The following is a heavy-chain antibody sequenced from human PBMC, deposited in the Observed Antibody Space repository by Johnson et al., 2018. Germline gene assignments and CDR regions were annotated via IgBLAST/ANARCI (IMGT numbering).Heavy chain of an antibody. CDR3: ASGPAGYAFEI. D-gene: IGHD3-10*01. Sequence: QVQLVQSGGGVVQPGRSLRLSCAASGFTFSSYGIHWVRQAPGKGLEWVSLISYDGSNKYYADSVKGRFTISRDNSKNTLYLQMNSLRAEDTAVYYCASGPAGYAFEIWGQGTMVTVSS. CDR1: GFTFSSYG. J-gene: IGHJ3*02. V-gene: IGHV3-30*03. CDR2: ISYDGSNK.